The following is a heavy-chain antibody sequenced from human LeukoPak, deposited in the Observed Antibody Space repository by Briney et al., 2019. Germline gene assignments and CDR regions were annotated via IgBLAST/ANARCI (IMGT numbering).Heavy chain of an antibody. D-gene: IGHD2-2*01. V-gene: IGHV1-2*06. Sequence: GASVKVSCKASGYTFTAYFMHWVRQAPGQGLEWMGRINPHSGGRNYAQKFQGRVTMTRDTSISTAYMELSRLRSDDTAVYYCARGDRYCTSTNCSPDYWGQGTLVTVSS. CDR3: ARGDRYCTSTNCSPDY. CDR2: INPHSGGR. CDR1: GYTFTAYF. J-gene: IGHJ4*02.